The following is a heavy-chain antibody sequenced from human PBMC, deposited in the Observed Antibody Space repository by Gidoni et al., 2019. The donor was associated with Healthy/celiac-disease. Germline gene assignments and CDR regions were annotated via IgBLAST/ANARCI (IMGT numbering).Heavy chain of an antibody. D-gene: IGHD3-3*01. CDR3: ARLGYDFWSGYSPDIDY. CDR2: IYYSGST. J-gene: IGHJ4*02. Sequence: QLQLQESGPGLVKPSETLSLTCTVSGGSISSSRYYWGWIRQPPGKGLEWIGSIYYSGSTYYNPSLKSRVTISVDTSKNQFSLKLSSVTAADTAVYYCARLGYDFWSGYSPDIDYWGQGTLVTVSS. V-gene: IGHV4-39*01. CDR1: GGSISSSRYY.